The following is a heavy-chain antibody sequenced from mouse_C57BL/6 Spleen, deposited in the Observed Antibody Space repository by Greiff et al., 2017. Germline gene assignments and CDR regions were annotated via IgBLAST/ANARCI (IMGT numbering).Heavy chain of an antibody. Sequence: VQLQQSGAELVRPGASVTLSCKASGYTFTDYEMHWVKQTPVHGLEWIGAIDPETGGTAYNQKFKGKAILTADKSSSTAYMELRSLTSEDSAVYYCTRWDYDYDGYAMDYWGQGTSVTVSS. J-gene: IGHJ4*01. CDR2: IDPETGGT. CDR3: TRWDYDYDGYAMDY. V-gene: IGHV1-15*01. CDR1: GYTFTDYE. D-gene: IGHD2-4*01.